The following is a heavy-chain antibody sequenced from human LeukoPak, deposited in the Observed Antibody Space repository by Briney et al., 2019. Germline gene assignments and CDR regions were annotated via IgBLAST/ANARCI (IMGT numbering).Heavy chain of an antibody. CDR1: GFTFSSYD. J-gene: IGHJ6*02. CDR2: IATAGDT. Sequence: PGGSLRLSCAASGFTFSSYDMSWVRQVTGKXLEWVSNIATAGDTYYAGSVKGRFTISRDNAQNSLYLQMNSLTFGDTAVYYCTREGAYCSGGSCYRYKYGMDVWGQGTTVTVSS. CDR3: TREGAYCSGGSCYRYKYGMDV. D-gene: IGHD2-15*01. V-gene: IGHV3-13*04.